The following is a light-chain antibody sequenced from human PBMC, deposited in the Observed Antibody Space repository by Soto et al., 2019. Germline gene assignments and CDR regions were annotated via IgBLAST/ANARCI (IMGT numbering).Light chain of an antibody. CDR1: NLGRSS. Sequence: SYEPTQPPSVSVAQGLTARITCGGHNLGRSSVQWFQQKPGQAPVLVVYDDSDRPSGIPERFSGSNSGDTATLTVNRVEAGDEADYFCLVWDHNADFVVFGGGTKLTVL. J-gene: IGLJ2*01. V-gene: IGLV3-21*02. CDR3: LVWDHNADFVV. CDR2: DDS.